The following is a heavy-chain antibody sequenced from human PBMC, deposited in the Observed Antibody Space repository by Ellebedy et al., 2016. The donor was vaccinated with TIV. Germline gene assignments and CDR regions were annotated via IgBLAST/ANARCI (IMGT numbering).Heavy chain of an antibody. CDR2: IKQDGSEK. CDR3: ARAVLGHFDY. Sequence: GGSLRLSCAASGFTFTNYWMSWVRQAPGKGLEWVANIKQDGSEKYYVDSVKGRFTISRDNAKNSLYLQMNSLRAEDTAVYYCARAVLGHFDYWGQGTLVTVSS. V-gene: IGHV3-7*03. D-gene: IGHD3-16*01. J-gene: IGHJ4*02. CDR1: GFTFTNYW.